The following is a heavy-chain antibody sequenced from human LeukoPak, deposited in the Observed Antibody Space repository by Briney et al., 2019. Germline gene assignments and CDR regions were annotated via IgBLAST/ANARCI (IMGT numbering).Heavy chain of an antibody. V-gene: IGHV3-23*01. CDR1: GFTFSSYS. J-gene: IGHJ4*02. D-gene: IGHD5-18*01. CDR3: AKAGQLWLPVDY. CDR2: ISGSGGST. Sequence: GGSLRLSCAASGFTFSSYSMNWVRQAPGKGLEWVSAISGSGGSTYYADSVKGRFTISRDNSKNTLYLQMNSLRAEDTAVYYCAKAGQLWLPVDYWGQGTLVTVSS.